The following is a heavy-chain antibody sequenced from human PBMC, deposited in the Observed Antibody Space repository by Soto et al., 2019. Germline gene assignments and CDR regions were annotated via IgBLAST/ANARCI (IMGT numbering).Heavy chain of an antibody. D-gene: IGHD2-2*01. Sequence: PGGSLRLSCAASGFTFSSYAMSWVRQAPGKGLEWVSTVSGSGGGTYYADSVKGRFTISRDNSKNTLYLQMNSLRAEDTAVYYCAKEYCSSINCFFYWFGPWGQGTLVTVSS. V-gene: IGHV3-23*01. J-gene: IGHJ5*02. CDR2: VSGSGGGT. CDR1: GFTFSSYA. CDR3: AKEYCSSINCFFYWFGP.